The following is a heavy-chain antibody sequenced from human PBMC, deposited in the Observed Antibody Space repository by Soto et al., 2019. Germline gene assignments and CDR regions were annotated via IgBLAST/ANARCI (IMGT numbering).Heavy chain of an antibody. CDR1: GYTFTGYY. Sequence: GASVKFSCKASGYTFTGYYMHWVRQDPGQGLEWMGWINPNSGGTNYAQKFQGRVTMTRDTSISTAYMELSRLRSDDTAVYYCARDPSTGTPGPTDYWSQGTLVTVSS. D-gene: IGHD1-7*01. CDR3: ARDPSTGTPGPTDY. V-gene: IGHV1-2*02. J-gene: IGHJ4*02. CDR2: INPNSGGT.